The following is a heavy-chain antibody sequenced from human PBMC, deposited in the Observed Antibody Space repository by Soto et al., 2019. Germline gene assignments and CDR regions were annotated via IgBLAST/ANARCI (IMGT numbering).Heavy chain of an antibody. J-gene: IGHJ2*01. CDR2: IYYSGST. CDR1: GGSISSYY. Sequence: PSETLSLTCTVSGGSISSYYWSWIRQPPGKGLEWIGYIYYSGSTNYNPSLKSRVTISVDTSKNQFSLKLSSVTAADTAVYYCARSAVAGKFPGVPAWYFDLWGRGTLVTVS. D-gene: IGHD6-19*01. CDR3: ARSAVAGKFPGVPAWYFDL. V-gene: IGHV4-59*01.